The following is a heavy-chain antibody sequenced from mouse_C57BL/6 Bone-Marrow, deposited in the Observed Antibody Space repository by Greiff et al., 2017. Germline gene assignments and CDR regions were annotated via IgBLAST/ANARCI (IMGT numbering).Heavy chain of an antibody. V-gene: IGHV1-52*01. Sequence: VKLQQPGAELVRPGSSVKLSCKASGYTFTSYWMHWVKQRPIQGLEWIGNIDPSDSETHYNQKFKDKATLTVDKSSSTAYMQLSSLTSEDSAVYYCAPTVVDWYFGVWGTGTTVTVSS. CDR2: IDPSDSET. CDR3: APTVVDWYFGV. J-gene: IGHJ1*03. D-gene: IGHD1-1*01. CDR1: GYTFTSYW.